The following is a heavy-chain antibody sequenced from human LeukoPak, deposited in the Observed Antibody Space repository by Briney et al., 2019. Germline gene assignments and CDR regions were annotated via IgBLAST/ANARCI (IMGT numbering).Heavy chain of an antibody. CDR1: GVTLSTYA. Sequence: GSLRLSCAASGVTLSTYAMSWARQPPGKGLERIGEINHSGSTNYNPSLKSRVTISVDTSKNQFSLKLSSVTAADTAVYYCARGSKVVTTIPRPGWYFDLWGRGTLVTVSS. V-gene: IGHV4-34*01. D-gene: IGHD2-21*02. J-gene: IGHJ2*01. CDR2: INHSGST. CDR3: ARGSKVVTTIPRPGWYFDL.